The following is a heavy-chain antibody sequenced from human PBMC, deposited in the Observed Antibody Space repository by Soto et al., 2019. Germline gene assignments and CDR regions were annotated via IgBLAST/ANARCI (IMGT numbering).Heavy chain of an antibody. Sequence: QVQLVESGGGVVQPGKSLRLSCAASGFTFSNYGMHWVRQAPGKGLEWVAVILNDGSNRYHADSVKDRFTISRDNSKNMLYLQMNSLRAADTAVYYCARDDEYSGNGMDFWGQGTTVTVS. CDR3: ARDDEYSGNGMDF. J-gene: IGHJ6*02. CDR2: ILNDGSNR. CDR1: GFTFSNYG. V-gene: IGHV3-33*01. D-gene: IGHD3-10*01.